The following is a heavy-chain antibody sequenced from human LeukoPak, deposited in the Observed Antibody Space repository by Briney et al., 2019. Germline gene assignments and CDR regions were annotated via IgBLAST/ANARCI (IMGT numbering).Heavy chain of an antibody. D-gene: IGHD3-16*01. Sequence: ASVKVPCKASGYTFTSYGISWVRQAPGQGLEWMGWISAYNGNTNYAQKLQGRVTMTTDTSTSTAYMELRSLRSDDTAVYYCARDWYLGVPISAYFDYWGQGTLVTVSS. CDR3: ARDWYLGVPISAYFDY. V-gene: IGHV1-18*01. J-gene: IGHJ4*02. CDR2: ISAYNGNT. CDR1: GYTFTSYG.